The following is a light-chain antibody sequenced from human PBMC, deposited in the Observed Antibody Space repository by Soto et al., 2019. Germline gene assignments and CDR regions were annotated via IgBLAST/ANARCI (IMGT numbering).Light chain of an antibody. Sequence: QSVLTQPPSVSAAPGQRVTISCSGSASNIGNNSVSWYQQLPGAAPKLLIYDDNNRPSGIPDRFSGSKSGTSDTLGITGLQTGDEADYYCGTWDTSLPACVFGPGTKLTVL. V-gene: IGLV1-51*01. J-gene: IGLJ1*01. CDR3: GTWDTSLPACV. CDR2: DDN. CDR1: ASNIGNNS.